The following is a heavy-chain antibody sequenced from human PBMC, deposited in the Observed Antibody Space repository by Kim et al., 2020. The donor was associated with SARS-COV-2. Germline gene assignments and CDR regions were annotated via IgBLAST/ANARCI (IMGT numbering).Heavy chain of an antibody. V-gene: IGHV3-9*01. Sequence: GGSLRLSCAASGFTFDDYAMHWVRQAPGKGLEWVSGISWNSGSIAYADSVKGRFTISRDNAKNSLYLQMNSLRAEDTALYYCAKDKNYYGSGSYGGWYFDYWGQGTLVTVSS. CDR1: GFTFDDYA. CDR3: AKDKNYYGSGSYGGWYFDY. CDR2: ISWNSGSI. J-gene: IGHJ4*02. D-gene: IGHD3-10*01.